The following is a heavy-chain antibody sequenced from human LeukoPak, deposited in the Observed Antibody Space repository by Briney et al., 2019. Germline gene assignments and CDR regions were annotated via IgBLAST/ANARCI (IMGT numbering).Heavy chain of an antibody. CDR3: AKGNWGERLDWYFDL. D-gene: IGHD1-26*01. Sequence: GGSLRLSCAASGFTFSSYDMSWVRQAPGSWMEWVSGITGSGGSTYYADSVKGRFTISRDNSKNTLYLQMNSLRAEDTAVYYCAKGNWGERLDWYFDLWGRGTLVTVSS. V-gene: IGHV3-23*01. CDR2: ITGSGGST. J-gene: IGHJ2*01. CDR1: GFTFSSYD.